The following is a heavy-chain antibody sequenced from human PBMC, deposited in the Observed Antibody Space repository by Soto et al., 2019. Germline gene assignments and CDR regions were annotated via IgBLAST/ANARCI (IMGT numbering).Heavy chain of an antibody. J-gene: IGHJ4*02. V-gene: IGHV3-23*01. D-gene: IGHD1-26*01. CDR3: AKELIEGGSYYGVVDH. Sequence: EVQLLESGGGLVEPGGSLRLSCAASGFSFSSFGMSWVRQAPGKGLEWVSGISGSAIGTSYADSVKGRFTISRDNSMNTLYLQMNSLRAEDTALYYFAKELIEGGSYYGVVDHWGQGTLVTVSS. CDR1: GFSFSSFG. CDR2: ISGSAIGT.